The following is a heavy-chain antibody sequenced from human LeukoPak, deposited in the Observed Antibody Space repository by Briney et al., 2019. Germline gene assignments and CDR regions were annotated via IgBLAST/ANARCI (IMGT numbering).Heavy chain of an antibody. CDR1: GGSFSGYY. CDR3: ARAPYCSSTSCYAWRWFDP. V-gene: IGHV4-34*01. CDR2: INHSGST. Sequence: SETLSLTCAVYGGSFSGYYWSWIRQPPGKGLEWIGEINHSGSTNYNPSLKSRVTISVDKSKNQFSLKLSSVTAADTAVYYCARAPYCSSTSCYAWRWFDPWGQGTLVTVSS. J-gene: IGHJ5*02. D-gene: IGHD2-2*01.